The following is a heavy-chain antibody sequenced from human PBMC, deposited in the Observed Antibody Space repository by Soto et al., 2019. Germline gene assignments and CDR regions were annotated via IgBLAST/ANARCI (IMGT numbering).Heavy chain of an antibody. D-gene: IGHD3-22*01. CDR3: ARDRYYDSSGYYSATLDY. V-gene: IGHV3-33*01. J-gene: IGHJ4*02. Sequence: QVQLVESGGGVVQPGRSLRLSCAASGFTFSSYGMHWVRQAPGKGLEWVAVIWYDGSNKYYADSVKGRFTISRDNSKNTLXLEMNSLRAEDTAVYYCARDRYYDSSGYYSATLDYWGQGTLVTVSS. CDR2: IWYDGSNK. CDR1: GFTFSSYG.